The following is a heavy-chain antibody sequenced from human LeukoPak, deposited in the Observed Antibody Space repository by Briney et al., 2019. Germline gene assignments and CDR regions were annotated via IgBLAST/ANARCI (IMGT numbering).Heavy chain of an antibody. D-gene: IGHD3-9*01. J-gene: IGHJ5*02. CDR3: TRVPILTGYVNYFDP. Sequence: GGSLRLSCTASGFTFGDYGMSWVRQAPGKGLEWIGFIRTKAYGETTEHAASVKDRFTFSRDDSKSIAYLEMNSLKTEDTAVYYCTRVPILTGYVNYFDPWGQGTLVTVSS. CDR1: GFTFGDYG. CDR2: IRTKAYGETT. V-gene: IGHV3-49*04.